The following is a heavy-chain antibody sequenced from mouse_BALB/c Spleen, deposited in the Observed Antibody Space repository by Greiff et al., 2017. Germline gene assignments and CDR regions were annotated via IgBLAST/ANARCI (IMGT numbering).Heavy chain of an antibody. CDR1: GYTFTSYW. D-gene: IGHD2-4*01. CDR3: TRYDYDEGYAMDY. Sequence: VQLQQSGTVLARPGASVKMSCKASGYTFTSYWMHWVKQRPGQGLEWIGAIYPGNSDTSYTQKFKGRAKLTAVTSTSTAYMKLSSLTYEDSAVYYCTRYDYDEGYAMDYWGQGTSVTVSS. CDR2: IYPGNSDT. J-gene: IGHJ4*01. V-gene: IGHV1-5*01.